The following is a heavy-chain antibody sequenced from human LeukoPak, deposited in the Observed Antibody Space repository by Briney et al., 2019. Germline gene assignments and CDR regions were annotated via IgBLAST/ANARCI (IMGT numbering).Heavy chain of an antibody. J-gene: IGHJ4*02. Sequence: PGGSLRLSCAASGFTFSDYYMNWIRQAPGKGLEWVSYITSSGSTMYYADSVKGRFTISRDNAKNSLYLQMNSLRAEDTAVYYCARDSRDGYNEGDYWGQGTLVTVSS. CDR1: GFTFSDYY. CDR2: ITSSGSTM. D-gene: IGHD5-24*01. V-gene: IGHV3-11*04. CDR3: ARDSRDGYNEGDY.